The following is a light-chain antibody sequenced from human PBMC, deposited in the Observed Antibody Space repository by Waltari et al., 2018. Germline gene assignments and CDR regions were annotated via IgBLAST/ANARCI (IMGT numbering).Light chain of an antibody. J-gene: IGKJ1*01. CDR1: QSLSNY. V-gene: IGKV1-39*01. Sequence: DIQMTQFPSSLSASAGDRVTITCRAGQSLSNYLNWYQQKPGKAPKLLIYAAASLQSGVPSRFSGSGSGTDFTLTISSLQPEDFATYYCQQSYSTLWTFGQGTKVEIK. CDR3: QQSYSTLWT. CDR2: AAA.